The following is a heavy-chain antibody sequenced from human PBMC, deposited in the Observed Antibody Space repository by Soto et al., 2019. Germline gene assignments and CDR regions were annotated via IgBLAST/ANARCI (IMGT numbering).Heavy chain of an antibody. CDR2: LHGDGDYS. J-gene: IGHJ2*01. V-gene: IGHV3-23*01. CDR3: AKSRGAGDYTNWSFAV. CDR1: GFMFSCCA. Sequence: EVQLLDSGGGLVQPGGSLRLSCAASGFMFSCCAMSWFRPAPGKGLEWVSTLHGDGDYSHYTDSVDGPFTISSDNSRNTLYLQMDSLRADNTATYYCAKSRGAGDYTNWSFAVWGRGTLVAVSS. D-gene: IGHD2-2*02.